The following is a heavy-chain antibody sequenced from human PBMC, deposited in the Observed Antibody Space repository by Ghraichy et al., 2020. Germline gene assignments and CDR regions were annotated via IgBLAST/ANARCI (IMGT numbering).Heavy chain of an antibody. D-gene: IGHD3-22*01. CDR3: TRHGSSPTYYYDHSGPTPFDY. Sequence: GGSLRLSCAASGFTLSGPAMDWVRQASGKGLEWVGRIRSKANSYATEYAESVKGRFTISRDDSKNTAFLQMNSLKTEDTAVYYCTRHGSSPTYYYDHSGPTPFDYWGQGTLVTVSS. CDR2: IRSKANSYAT. J-gene: IGHJ4*02. CDR1: GFTLSGPA. V-gene: IGHV3-73*01.